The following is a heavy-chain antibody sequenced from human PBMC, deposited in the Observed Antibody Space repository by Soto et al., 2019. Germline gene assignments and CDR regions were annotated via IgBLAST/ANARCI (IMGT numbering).Heavy chain of an antibody. J-gene: IGHJ4*02. D-gene: IGHD2-2*01. Sequence: QVQLVQSGAEVKKPGSSVKVSCKASGGTLSSYTISWVRQAPGQGLEWMGRIIPILGIANYAQKFQGRVTITADKSTSTAYMELSRLRSEDTAVYYCAIDIVVVPAAMKVDYWGQGTLVTVSS. CDR2: IIPILGIA. CDR3: AIDIVVVPAAMKVDY. CDR1: GGTLSSYT. V-gene: IGHV1-69*02.